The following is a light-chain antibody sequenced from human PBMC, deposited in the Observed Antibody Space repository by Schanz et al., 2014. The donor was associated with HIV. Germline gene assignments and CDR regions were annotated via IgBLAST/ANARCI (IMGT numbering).Light chain of an antibody. CDR2: EVS. CDR3: QSHDSSLSGSV. V-gene: IGLV2-8*01. Sequence: QSALTQPPSASGSPGQSVTISCTGTSSDVGGYNYVSWYQHHPGQAPKLMIYEVSKRPSGVPDRFSGSKSGNTASLTVSGLQAEDEADYFCQSHDSSLSGSVFGGGTKLTVL. CDR1: SSDVGGYNY. J-gene: IGLJ3*02.